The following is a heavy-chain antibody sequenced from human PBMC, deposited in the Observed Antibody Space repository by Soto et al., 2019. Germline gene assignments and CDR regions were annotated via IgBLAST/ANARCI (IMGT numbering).Heavy chain of an antibody. Sequence: GGSLRLSCAASGFTFSSCAMGWVRQAPGKGLEWVSDIIDSDGSTYYADSVKGRFTISRDNSKSTLYLQMNSLRAEDTALYYCAKGRSYYYYYGVDVWGQGTTVTVSS. V-gene: IGHV3-23*01. CDR1: GFTFSSCA. CDR2: IIDSDGST. CDR3: AKGRSYYYYYGVDV. J-gene: IGHJ6*02.